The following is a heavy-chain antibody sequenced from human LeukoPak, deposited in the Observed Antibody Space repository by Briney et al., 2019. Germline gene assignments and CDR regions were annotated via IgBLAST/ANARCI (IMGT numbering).Heavy chain of an antibody. Sequence: PSETLSLTCTVSGGSISSSSYYWGWIRQPPGKGLEWIGSIYYSGSTYYNPSLKSRVTISVDTSKNQFSLKLSSVTAADTAVYYCARAVRGNYDYVWGSFDYWGQGTLVTVSS. D-gene: IGHD3-16*01. CDR1: GGSISSSSYY. CDR2: IYYSGST. CDR3: ARAVRGNYDYVWGSFDY. V-gene: IGHV4-39*07. J-gene: IGHJ4*02.